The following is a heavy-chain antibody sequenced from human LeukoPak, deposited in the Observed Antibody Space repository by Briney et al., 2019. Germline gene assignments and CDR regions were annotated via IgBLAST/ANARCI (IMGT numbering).Heavy chain of an antibody. D-gene: IGHD2-15*01. Sequence: ASVKVSCKASGYTFTAYYLHWVRQAPGQRLEWMGWISPNTGDTESAQNFQGRVTMTRDTTISTPYLDLPRLTSDDTAVYYCASYPRYVSTPPFDYWGQGTLVTVSS. J-gene: IGHJ4*02. CDR2: ISPNTGDT. CDR1: GYTFTAYY. CDR3: ASYPRYVSTPPFDY. V-gene: IGHV1-2*02.